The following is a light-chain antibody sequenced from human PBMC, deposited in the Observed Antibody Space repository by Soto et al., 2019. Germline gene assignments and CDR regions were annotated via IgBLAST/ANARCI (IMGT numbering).Light chain of an antibody. CDR1: QTVSSY. Sequence: EIVMTQSPATLSLSPGESATLSCRASQTVSSYLAWYQQKPGQAPRLLIYDASNRATGIPARFSGSGSGTDFTLTISSLEPEDFAVYYCQQHSGWPRTFGQGTKGGYQ. CDR3: QQHSGWPRT. J-gene: IGKJ1*01. CDR2: DAS. V-gene: IGKV3-11*01.